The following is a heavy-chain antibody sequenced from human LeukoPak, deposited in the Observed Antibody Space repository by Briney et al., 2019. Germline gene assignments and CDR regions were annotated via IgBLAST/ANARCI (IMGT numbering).Heavy chain of an antibody. D-gene: IGHD2-15*01. CDR1: GFTFGSFS. CDR2: ISSSGTYI. CDR3: ARDPGRSGGSCYSDY. V-gene: IGHV3-21*01. J-gene: IGHJ4*02. Sequence: GGSLRLSCAASGFTFGSFSMTWVRQAPGKGLEWVSSISSSGTYICYADSVKGRFTISRDNAKNSLYLQMNGLRAEDTAVYFCARDPGRSGGSCYSDYWGQGTQVTVSS.